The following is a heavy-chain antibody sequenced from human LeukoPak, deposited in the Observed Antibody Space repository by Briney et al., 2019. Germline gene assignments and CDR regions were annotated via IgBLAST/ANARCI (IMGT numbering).Heavy chain of an antibody. Sequence: ASVKVSCKASGYTFTGYYMHWVRQAPGQGLEWMGWINPNSGGTNYAQEFQGRVTITRDTSASTAYMELSSLRSEDMAVYYCARESYSSGWDYWGQGTLVTVSS. D-gene: IGHD6-19*01. CDR2: INPNSGGT. CDR1: GYTFTGYY. J-gene: IGHJ4*02. CDR3: ARESYSSGWDY. V-gene: IGHV1-2*02.